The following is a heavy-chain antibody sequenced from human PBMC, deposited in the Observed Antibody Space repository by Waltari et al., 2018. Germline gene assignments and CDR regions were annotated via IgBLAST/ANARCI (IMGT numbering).Heavy chain of an antibody. J-gene: IGHJ6*02. D-gene: IGHD2-15*01. CDR3: ARQRCSGGSCLGYYYYGMDV. CDR1: GYSFTSYW. Sequence: EVQLVQSGAEVKKPGESLKISCKGSGYSFTSYWIGWVRQMPGKGLEWMGIIYPGDSDTRYSPSFQGQVTISADKSISTAYLQWSSLKASDTAMYYCARQRCSGGSCLGYYYYGMDVWGQGTTVTVSS. V-gene: IGHV5-51*01. CDR2: IYPGDSDT.